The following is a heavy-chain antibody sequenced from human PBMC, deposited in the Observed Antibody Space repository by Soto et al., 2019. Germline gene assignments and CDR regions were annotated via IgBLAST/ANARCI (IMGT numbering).Heavy chain of an antibody. Sequence: HPGGSLRLSCAASGFTFSSYAMSWVRQAPGKGLEWVSAISGSGGSTYYADSVKGRFTISRDNSKNTLYLQMNSLRAEDTAVYYCAKDQHDFWSGSASTCFDYWGQGTLVTVSS. CDR2: ISGSGGST. D-gene: IGHD3-3*01. CDR1: GFTFSSYA. CDR3: AKDQHDFWSGSASTCFDY. J-gene: IGHJ4*02. V-gene: IGHV3-23*01.